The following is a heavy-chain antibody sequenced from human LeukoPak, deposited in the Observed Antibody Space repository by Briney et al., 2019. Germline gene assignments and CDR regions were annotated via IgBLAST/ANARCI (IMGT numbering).Heavy chain of an antibody. Sequence: SETLSLTCIVSGGAISSYYWSRIRQPPGKTLEWIGYVYYSGNTNYSPSLKSRLTISIDTSKNQFSLKLSSVTAADTAVYYCARVGNGHFDYWGQGTLVTVSS. V-gene: IGHV4-59*01. CDR3: ARVGNGHFDY. J-gene: IGHJ4*02. D-gene: IGHD2-8*01. CDR1: GGAISSYY. CDR2: VYYSGNT.